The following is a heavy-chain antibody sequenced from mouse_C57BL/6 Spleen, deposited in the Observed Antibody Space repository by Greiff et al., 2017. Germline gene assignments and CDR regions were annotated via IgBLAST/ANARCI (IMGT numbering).Heavy chain of an antibody. CDR3: ARAMVTGYYFDY. D-gene: IGHD2-2*01. CDR1: GYAFSSSW. CDR2: IYPGDGDT. Sequence: VQLQESGPELVKPGASVKISCKASGYAFSSSWMNWVKQRPGKGLEWIGRIYPGDGDTNYNGKFKGKATLTADKSSSTAYMQLSSLTSEDSAVYFCARAMVTGYYFDYWGQGTTLTVSS. J-gene: IGHJ2*01. V-gene: IGHV1-82*01.